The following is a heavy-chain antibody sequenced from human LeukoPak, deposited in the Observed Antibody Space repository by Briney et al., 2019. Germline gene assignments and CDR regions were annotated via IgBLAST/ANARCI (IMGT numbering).Heavy chain of an antibody. D-gene: IGHD6-13*01. V-gene: IGHV4-59*01. CDR2: IYYTGST. CDR1: GGSISTYY. Sequence: SETLSLTCTVSGGSISTYYWSWIRQPPGKGLEWIGYIYYTGSTNYNPSLKSRVTISVDTSKNQFSLKLSSVTAADTAVYYCARISSSNWYNERGAFDVWGQGTMVTVSS. J-gene: IGHJ3*01. CDR3: ARISSSNWYNERGAFDV.